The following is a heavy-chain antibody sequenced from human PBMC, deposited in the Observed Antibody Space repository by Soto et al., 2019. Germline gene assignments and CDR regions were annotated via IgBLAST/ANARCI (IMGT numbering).Heavy chain of an antibody. CDR2: VYYSGST. J-gene: IGHJ4*02. D-gene: IGHD3-3*01. V-gene: IGHV4-61*05. CDR3: ARLGGYYQAFDH. CDR1: GGSITSSSYY. Sequence: SETLSLTCTVSGGSITSSSYYWGWIRQPPGKGLEWIGYVYYSGSTNYNPSLKSRVTISVDTSKNQFSLKLDSVTAADTAVYYCARLGGYYQAFDHWGLGTLVTVSS.